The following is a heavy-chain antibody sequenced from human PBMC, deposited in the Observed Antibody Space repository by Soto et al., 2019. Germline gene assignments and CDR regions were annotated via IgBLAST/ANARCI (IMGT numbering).Heavy chain of an antibody. Sequence: QVQLQESGPGLVKPSQTLSLTCTVSGGSISSGGYYWSWIRQQPGKGLEWIGYIYYSGSTYYNPSLKIRVTISVDTSKNQFSLKLSSVTAADTAVYYCARVLLSTYCGGDCYYFDYWGQGTLVTVSS. CDR3: ARVLLSTYCGGDCYYFDY. D-gene: IGHD2-21*02. J-gene: IGHJ4*02. V-gene: IGHV4-31*03. CDR2: IYYSGST. CDR1: GGSISSGGYY.